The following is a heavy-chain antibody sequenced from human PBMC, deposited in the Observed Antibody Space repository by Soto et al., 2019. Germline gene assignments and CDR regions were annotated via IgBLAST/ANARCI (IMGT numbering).Heavy chain of an antibody. CDR3: AKDRGTYYYDSSGYWYFQH. J-gene: IGHJ1*01. CDR2: ISGSGGST. V-gene: IGHV3-23*01. CDR1: GFTFISYA. D-gene: IGHD3-22*01. Sequence: EVQLLESGGGLVQPGGSLRLSCAASGFTFISYAMSWVRQAPGKGLEWVSAISGSGGSTYYADSVKGRFTISRDNSKNTLYLQMNSLRAEDTAVYYCAKDRGTYYYDSSGYWYFQHWGQGTLVTVSS.